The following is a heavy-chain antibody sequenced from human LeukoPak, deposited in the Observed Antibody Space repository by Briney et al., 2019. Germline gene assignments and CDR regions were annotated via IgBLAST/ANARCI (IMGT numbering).Heavy chain of an antibody. J-gene: IGHJ6*02. D-gene: IGHD1-14*01. CDR2: IRSKAYGGTA. Sequence: GRSLRLSCSASGFTFGDYAVSWVRQAPGKGLEWVGFIRSKAYGGTAEYAASVKGRFTISRDDSKSIAYLQMNSLKTEDTAVYYCTREQETARTYYYYYGMDVWGQGTMVTVSS. CDR3: TREQETARTYYYYYGMDV. CDR1: GFTFGDYA. V-gene: IGHV3-49*04.